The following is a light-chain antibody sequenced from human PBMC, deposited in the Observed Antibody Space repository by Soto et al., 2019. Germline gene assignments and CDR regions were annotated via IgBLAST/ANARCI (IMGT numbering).Light chain of an antibody. Sequence: DIQMTQSPSTVSASVGDGVTITCRASQSISTWLARYQQKPGKAPNLLIYDASTLESGGPSGFSGSGSGTEFTLTISSLQPDDSATYYCQQYNSYPYTLGQGTKLEIK. V-gene: IGKV1-5*01. J-gene: IGKJ2*01. CDR1: QSISTW. CDR2: DAS. CDR3: QQYNSYPYT.